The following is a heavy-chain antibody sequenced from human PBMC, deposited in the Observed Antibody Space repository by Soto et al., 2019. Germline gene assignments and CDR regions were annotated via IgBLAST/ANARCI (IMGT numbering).Heavy chain of an antibody. CDR2: IIPISGTA. D-gene: IGHD2-15*01. Sequence: QVQLVQSGAEVKKPGSSVKVSCKAPGGTFSSYAISWVRQAPGQGLEWMGGIIPISGTAKYAQKFQGRVTSTADESTSTGYMELSSLRSEDTAVYYCARSQGGSSSLDIYYYYYYGMDVWGQGTTVTVSS. J-gene: IGHJ6*02. V-gene: IGHV1-69*01. CDR3: ARSQGGSSSLDIYYYYYYGMDV. CDR1: GGTFSSYA.